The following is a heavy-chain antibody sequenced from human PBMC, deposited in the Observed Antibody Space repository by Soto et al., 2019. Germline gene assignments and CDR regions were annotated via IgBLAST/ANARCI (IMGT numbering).Heavy chain of an antibody. CDR3: ARAYLGRLPRRADYYYALDV. CDR2: IGSAHDP. Sequence: GSLRLSCAASGFTFSTYDMHWVRQVPGKGLEWVSAIGSAHDPYYLGSVKGRFSISRENAKDSLYLQMDSLTTGDTAVYYCARAYLGRLPRRADYYYALDVWGQGTTVTVSS. CDR1: GFTFSTYD. J-gene: IGHJ6*02. D-gene: IGHD1-26*01. V-gene: IGHV3-13*05.